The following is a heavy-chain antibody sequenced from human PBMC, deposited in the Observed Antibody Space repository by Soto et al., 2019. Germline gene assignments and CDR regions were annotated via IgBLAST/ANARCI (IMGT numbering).Heavy chain of an antibody. CDR3: ARHGSNSGSYSAYSHH. D-gene: IGHD1-26*01. CDR1: GGSISSSTYF. CDR2: IDYSGTT. V-gene: IGHV4-39*01. Sequence: QLQLQESGPGLVKPSETLSLTCTVSGGSISSSTYFWGWIRQPPGKGLEWIGSIDYSGTTYYNTSLRPRAPIPXXTXKXXCSLRLSPGPAADTAVYYCARHGSNSGSYSAYSHHWGPGTLVTVSS. J-gene: IGHJ1*01.